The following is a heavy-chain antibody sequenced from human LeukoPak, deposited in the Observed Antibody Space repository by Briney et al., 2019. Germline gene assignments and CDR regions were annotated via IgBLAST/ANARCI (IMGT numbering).Heavy chain of an antibody. D-gene: IGHD3-10*01. CDR1: GFTFNYYA. Sequence: GSLRLSCAASGFTFNYYAMSWIRQPPGKGLEWIGYIYYSGSTNYNPSLKSRVTIPVDTSKNRFSLKLSSVTAADTAVYYCARQSYYGSGSYYRVHYFDYWDQGTLVTVSS. V-gene: IGHV4-59*08. CDR2: IYYSGST. J-gene: IGHJ4*02. CDR3: ARQSYYGSGSYYRVHYFDY.